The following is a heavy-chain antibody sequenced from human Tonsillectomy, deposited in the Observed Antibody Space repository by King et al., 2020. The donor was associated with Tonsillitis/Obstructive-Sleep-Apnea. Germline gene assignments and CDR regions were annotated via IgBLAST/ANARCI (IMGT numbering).Heavy chain of an antibody. V-gene: IGHV4-39*01. D-gene: IGHD2-8*02. CDR1: GGSVSSRRSY. CDR2: MSYSGGT. Sequence: QLQESGPGLLKPSETLSLTCTVSGGSVSSRRSYWGWIRQPPGKGLEWIGRMSYSGGTYYNTPLETRVTISVDTSKGQCTLNLRSVAAADTAVDYCARHGYCTGGACYRGGFDIWGQGTMVTVSS. J-gene: IGHJ3*02. CDR3: ARHGYCTGGACYRGGFDI.